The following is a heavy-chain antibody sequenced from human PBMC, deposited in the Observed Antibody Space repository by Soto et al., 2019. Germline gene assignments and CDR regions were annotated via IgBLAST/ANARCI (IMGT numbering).Heavy chain of an antibody. V-gene: IGHV4-4*07. Sequence: NPSETLSLTCTVSGVSISSYYWSWIRQPAGKGLEWIGRAYHTGTTDYNPSLKSRVSMSVDTSKNRFSLKLSSVTAADTAVYYCARNDDRIFGVVIPHAFDIWGQGTMVTVSS. D-gene: IGHD3-3*01. CDR2: AYHTGTT. CDR1: GVSISSYY. J-gene: IGHJ3*02. CDR3: ARNDDRIFGVVIPHAFDI.